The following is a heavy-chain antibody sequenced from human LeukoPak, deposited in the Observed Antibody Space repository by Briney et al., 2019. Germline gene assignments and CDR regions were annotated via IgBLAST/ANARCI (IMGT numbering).Heavy chain of an antibody. D-gene: IGHD2-15*01. Sequence: PSETLSLTCAVYGGSFSGYYWTWIRQSPGKRPEWPAYIRYTGSTNYNPSLKSRLSLSVDTSKNQFSLTLTSVTAADTAVYYCARHVAPDMDYFDYWGPGTLVTVSP. CDR3: ARHVAPDMDYFDY. CDR2: IRYTGST. CDR1: GGSFSGYY. V-gene: IGHV4-59*08. J-gene: IGHJ4*02.